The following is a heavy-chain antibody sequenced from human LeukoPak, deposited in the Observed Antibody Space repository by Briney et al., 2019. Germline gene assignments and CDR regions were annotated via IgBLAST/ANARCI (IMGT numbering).Heavy chain of an antibody. CDR3: ARVVGSYGYRDAFDI. CDR2: IYHSGST. V-gene: IGHV4-38-2*02. CDR1: GYSISSGYY. Sequence: PSETLSLTCTVSGYSISSGYYWGWIRQPPGKGLEWIGSIYHSGSTYYNPSLKSRVTISVDTSKNQFSLKLSSVTAADTAVCYCARVVGSYGYRDAFDIWGQGTMVTVSS. D-gene: IGHD5-18*01. J-gene: IGHJ3*02.